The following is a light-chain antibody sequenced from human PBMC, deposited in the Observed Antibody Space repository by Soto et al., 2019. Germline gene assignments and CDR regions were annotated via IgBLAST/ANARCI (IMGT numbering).Light chain of an antibody. CDR2: GAS. CDR3: QQYNNWPRT. V-gene: IGKV3-15*01. J-gene: IGKJ5*01. CDR1: QSFSSN. Sequence: EIVRTQSPATVSVSPGERATLSCRASQSFSSNLAWYQQKPGQAPRLLIYGASTRATGVPARFSGSGSGTEFTLTISSLQSEDFAVYYCQQYNNWPRTFGQGTRLEIK.